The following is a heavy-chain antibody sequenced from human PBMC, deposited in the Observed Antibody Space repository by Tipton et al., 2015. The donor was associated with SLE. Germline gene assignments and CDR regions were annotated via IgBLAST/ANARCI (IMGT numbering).Heavy chain of an antibody. J-gene: IGHJ6*04. V-gene: IGHV4-61*05. CDR1: GGSIRSSSLY. CDR3: AWYYNFLDV. Sequence: TLSLTCTVSGGSIRSSSLYWGWIRQSPGKGLEWIAYMYDSNIYYGGSTNYNPSLRSRVTMSLDMSKNQFSLKLSSVTAADTAVYYCAWYYNFLDVRGKGTTLSVSS. CDR2: MYDSNIYYGGST. D-gene: IGHD3-3*01.